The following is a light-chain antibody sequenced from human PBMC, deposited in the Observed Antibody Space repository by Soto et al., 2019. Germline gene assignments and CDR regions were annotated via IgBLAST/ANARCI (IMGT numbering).Light chain of an antibody. V-gene: IGKV3-15*01. CDR3: QQYNNWPRAT. CDR2: RAS. Sequence: IVMTQSPATLSVSPGERATLSCRASQSINSNLAWYQQKPGQAPRLLMFRASIRATGFPARFSGSGSGTEFNITISSLQSEDSAIYYCQQYNNWPRATSGGGTKVEIK. CDR1: QSINSN. J-gene: IGKJ4*01.